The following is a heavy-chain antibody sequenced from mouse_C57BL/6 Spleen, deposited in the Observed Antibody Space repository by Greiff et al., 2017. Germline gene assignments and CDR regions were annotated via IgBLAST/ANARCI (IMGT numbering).Heavy chain of an antibody. V-gene: IGHV1-15*01. Sequence: VHLVESGAELVRPGASVTLSCKASGYTFTDYEMHWVKQTPVHGLEWIGAIDPETGGTAYNQKFKGKAILTADKSSSTAYMELRSLTSEDSAVYYCTRKTRGFAYWGQGTLVTVSA. CDR3: TRKTRGFAY. J-gene: IGHJ3*01. CDR1: GYTFTDYE. CDR2: IDPETGGT.